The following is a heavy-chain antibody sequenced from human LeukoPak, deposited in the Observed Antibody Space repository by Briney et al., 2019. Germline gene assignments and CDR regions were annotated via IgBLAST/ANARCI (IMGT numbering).Heavy chain of an antibody. J-gene: IGHJ4*02. D-gene: IGHD3-3*01. CDR1: GGSISSYY. CDR3: AREALAIFGVVIGADY. V-gene: IGHV4-4*07. CDR2: IYTSGST. Sequence: SETLSLTCTVSGGSISSYYWSWIRQPAGKGLEWIGRIYTSGSTNYNPSLKSRVTMSVDMSKNQFSLKLSSVTAADTAVYYCAREALAIFGVVIGADYWGQGTLVTVSS.